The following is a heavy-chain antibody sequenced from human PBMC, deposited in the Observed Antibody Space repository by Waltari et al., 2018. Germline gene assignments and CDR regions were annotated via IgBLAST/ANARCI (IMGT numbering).Heavy chain of an antibody. V-gene: IGHV3-30*18. CDR3: AKDMSKMTTFDY. D-gene: IGHD4-17*01. Sequence: QVDLVESGGRVVQPGGSLRLSCAASGFSFGDYGMHWVRQTPGRVLEWVGVISHDGDYKYYVDSVRGRFTLSRDNSKNTVYLEMNNLRTEDTAVYHCAKDMSKMTTFDYWGQGTLVTVSS. CDR1: GFSFGDYG. J-gene: IGHJ4*02. CDR2: ISHDGDYK.